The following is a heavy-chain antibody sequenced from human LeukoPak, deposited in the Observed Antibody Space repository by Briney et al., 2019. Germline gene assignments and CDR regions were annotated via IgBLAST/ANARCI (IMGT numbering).Heavy chain of an antibody. J-gene: IGHJ4*02. CDR3: ARDPRDRVGYRTGGVGDY. V-gene: IGHV3-30-3*01. CDR1: GFTFSRHA. D-gene: IGHD5-12*01. CDR2: ISYDGSIK. Sequence: GTSLRLSCAASGFTFSRHAMYWVRQAPGQGLEWVAAISYDGSIKFYADSVKGRFTISRDNSKNTLYLEMNSLRTEDTAVYYCARDPRDRVGYRTGGVGDYWGQGTLVTVSS.